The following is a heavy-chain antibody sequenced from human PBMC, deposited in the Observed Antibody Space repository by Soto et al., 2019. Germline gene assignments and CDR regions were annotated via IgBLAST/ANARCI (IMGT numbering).Heavy chain of an antibody. CDR2: IIPIFGTA. CDR1: GGTFSSYA. Sequence: SVKVSCKASGGTFSSYATSWVRQAPGQGLEWMGGIIPIFGTANYAQKFQGRVTITADKSTSTAYMELSSLRSEDTAVYYCARFLGYSSSQAYYYYGMDVWGQGTTVTVSS. V-gene: IGHV1-69*06. D-gene: IGHD6-13*01. J-gene: IGHJ6*02. CDR3: ARFLGYSSSQAYYYYGMDV.